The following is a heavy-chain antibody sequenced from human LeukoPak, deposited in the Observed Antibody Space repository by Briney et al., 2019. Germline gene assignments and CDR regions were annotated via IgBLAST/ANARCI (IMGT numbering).Heavy chain of an antibody. Sequence: GGSLRLSCAASGFTFSAYGMTWVRQAPGKGLECVSTVSNNGGSTYYADSVKGRFTISRDNSKNTLYLQMNSLRAEDTAVYYCAGRGIAHSWGQGTLVTVSS. D-gene: IGHD6-13*01. V-gene: IGHV3-23*01. J-gene: IGHJ5*02. CDR1: GFTFSAYG. CDR3: AGRGIAHS. CDR2: VSNNGGST.